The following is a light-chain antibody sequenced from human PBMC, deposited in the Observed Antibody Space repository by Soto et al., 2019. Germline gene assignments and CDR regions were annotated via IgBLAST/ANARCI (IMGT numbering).Light chain of an antibody. V-gene: IGLV9-49*01. CDR2: VGTGGIVG. Sequence: QSALTQPPSASASLGASVTLTCTLSSGYSNYKVDWYQQRPGKGPRFVMRVGTGGIVGSKGDGIPDRFSVLGSGLNRYLTINNIQEEDESDYHCGADHGSGSNVVVFGGGTKLTVL. J-gene: IGLJ2*01. CDR1: SGYSNYK. CDR3: GADHGSGSNVVV.